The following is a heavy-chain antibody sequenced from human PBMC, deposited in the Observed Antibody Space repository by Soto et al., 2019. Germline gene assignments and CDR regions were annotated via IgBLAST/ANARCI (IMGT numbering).Heavy chain of an antibody. V-gene: IGHV4-39*01. Sequence: PSETLSLTFTVSGGSISSSSYYWGWVRQPPGKGLEWIGSIYYSGGTYYNPSLKSRVTISVDTSKNQFSLKLSSVTAADTAVYYCARPSGSYLYYFDYWGQGTLVTVS. CDR2: IYYSGGT. CDR1: GGSISSSSYY. D-gene: IGHD1-26*01. CDR3: ARPSGSYLYYFDY. J-gene: IGHJ4*02.